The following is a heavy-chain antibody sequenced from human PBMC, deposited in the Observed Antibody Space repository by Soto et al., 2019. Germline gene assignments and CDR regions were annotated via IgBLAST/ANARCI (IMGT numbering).Heavy chain of an antibody. Sequence: QVQLVQSGAEVKKPGASVKVSCKASGYTFTSYYMHWVRQAPGQGLEWMGIINPSGGSTSHAQKFQGRVTMTRHTSTSTVYMELSSLRSQDTAVYYCARVAARTGDAFDIWGQGTMVTVSS. V-gene: IGHV1-46*01. J-gene: IGHJ3*02. CDR3: ARVAARTGDAFDI. CDR1: GYTFTSYY. D-gene: IGHD2-15*01. CDR2: INPSGGST.